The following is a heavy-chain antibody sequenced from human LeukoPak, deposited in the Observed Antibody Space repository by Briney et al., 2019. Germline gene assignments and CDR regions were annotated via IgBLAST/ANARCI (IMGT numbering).Heavy chain of an antibody. CDR3: AKAPGGIVLMVYAIPADY. Sequence: GGSLRLSCAGFGFKFDDHGMTWVRQAPGEGLEWVSGINWNGGSTGYADSVKGRFTISRDNSKNTLYLQMNGLRAEDTAVYYCAKAPGGIVLMVYAIPADYWGQGTLVTVSS. V-gene: IGHV3-20*04. D-gene: IGHD2-8*01. CDR1: GFKFDDHG. J-gene: IGHJ4*02. CDR2: INWNGGST.